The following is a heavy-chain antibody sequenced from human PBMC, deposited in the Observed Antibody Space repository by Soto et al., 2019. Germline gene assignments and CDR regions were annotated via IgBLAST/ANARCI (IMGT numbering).Heavy chain of an antibody. V-gene: IGHV3-20*01. CDR3: ASVRDRLLNIVVVVAAFRYYYMDV. Sequence: PGGSLRLSCAASGFTFDDYGMSWVRQAPGKGLEWVSGINWNGGSTGYADSVKGRFTISRDNAKNSLYLQMNSLRAEDTALYHCASVRDRLLNIVVVVAAFRYYYMDVWGKGTTVTVSS. CDR2: INWNGGST. J-gene: IGHJ6*03. CDR1: GFTFDDYG. D-gene: IGHD2-15*01.